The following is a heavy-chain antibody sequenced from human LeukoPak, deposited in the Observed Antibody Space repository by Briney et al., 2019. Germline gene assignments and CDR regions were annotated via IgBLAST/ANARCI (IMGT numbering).Heavy chain of an antibody. CDR3: ARVSRLVRSPFDY. CDR1: GGSFSGYY. D-gene: IGHD6-6*01. J-gene: IGHJ4*02. CDR2: INHSGST. Sequence: SETLSLTCAVYGGSFSGYYWSWIRQPPGKGLEWIGEINHSGSTNYNPSLKSRVTISVDTSKNQFSLRLSSVTAADTAVYYCARVSRLVRSPFDYWGQGTLVTVSS. V-gene: IGHV4-34*01.